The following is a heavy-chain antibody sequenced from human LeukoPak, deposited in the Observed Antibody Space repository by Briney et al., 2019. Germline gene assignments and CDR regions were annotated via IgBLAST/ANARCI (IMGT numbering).Heavy chain of an antibody. CDR2: MNPNTGNT. J-gene: IGHJ6*02. CDR3: ARFSFGSSCYEPYYYHYGIHV. Sequence: ASVKVSCKASGYTFTSYDINWVRQATGQGLEWMGWMNPNTGNTGYAQKFQGRVTMTRNTSISTAYMELSSLRSEDTAVYYCARFSFGSSCYEPYYYHYGIHVWGQGTTVSVSS. V-gene: IGHV1-8*01. CDR1: GYTFTSYD. D-gene: IGHD6-13*01.